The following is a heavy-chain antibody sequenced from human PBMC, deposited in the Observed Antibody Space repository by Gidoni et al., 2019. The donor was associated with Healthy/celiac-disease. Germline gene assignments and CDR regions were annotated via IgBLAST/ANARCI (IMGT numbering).Heavy chain of an antibody. D-gene: IGHD3-22*01. CDR3: AKSFSSGYDYFDY. Sequence: QVQLVESGGVVVQPARSLRLSCSASGFPFSSYGMHWVRQAPGKGLEWVAVISYDGSNKYYADSVKGRFTNSRDNSKNTLYLQRNSLRAEDTAVYYCAKSFSSGYDYFDYWGQGTLVTVSS. V-gene: IGHV3-30*18. J-gene: IGHJ4*02. CDR2: ISYDGSNK. CDR1: GFPFSSYG.